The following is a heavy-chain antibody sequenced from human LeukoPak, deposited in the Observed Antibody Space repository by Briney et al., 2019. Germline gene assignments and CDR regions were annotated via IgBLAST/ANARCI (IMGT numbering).Heavy chain of an antibody. CDR3: AREWYYDFWSGYYRSNNDAFDI. Sequence: SETLSLTCTVSGGSISSYYWSWIRQPPGKGLEWVGYIYYGGSTNYNPSLKSRVTISVDTSKNQFSLKLSSVTAADPAVYYCAREWYYDFWSGYYRSNNDAFDIWGQGTMVTVSS. V-gene: IGHV4-59*12. CDR1: GGSISSYY. CDR2: IYYGGST. D-gene: IGHD3-3*01. J-gene: IGHJ3*02.